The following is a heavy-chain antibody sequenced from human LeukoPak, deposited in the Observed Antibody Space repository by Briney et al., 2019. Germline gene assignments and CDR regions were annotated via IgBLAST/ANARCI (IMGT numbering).Heavy chain of an antibody. CDR3: ARVEEQQLVFNSVNLWYYYYYMDV. CDR2: INWNGGST. CDR1: GFTFDDYG. J-gene: IGHJ6*03. Sequence: GGSLRLSCAASGFTFDDYGMSWVRQAPGKGLEWVSGINWNGGSTGYADSVKGRFTISRDNAKNSLYLQMNSLRAEDTALYYYARVEEQQLVFNSVNLWYYYYYMDVWGKGTTVTVSS. V-gene: IGHV3-20*04. D-gene: IGHD6-13*01.